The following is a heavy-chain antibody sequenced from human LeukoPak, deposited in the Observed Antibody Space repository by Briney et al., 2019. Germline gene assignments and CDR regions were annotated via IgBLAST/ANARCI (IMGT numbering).Heavy chain of an antibody. D-gene: IGHD3-10*01. CDR2: IYYSGST. V-gene: IGHV4-59*01. Sequence: SETLPLTCTVSGGSISSYYWSWIRQPPGKGLEWIGYIYYSGSTNYNPSLKSRVTISVDTSKNQFSLKLSSVTAADTAVYYCARVRYGSGSYSTYYFDYWGRGTLVTVSS. J-gene: IGHJ4*02. CDR3: ARVRYGSGSYSTYYFDY. CDR1: GGSISSYY.